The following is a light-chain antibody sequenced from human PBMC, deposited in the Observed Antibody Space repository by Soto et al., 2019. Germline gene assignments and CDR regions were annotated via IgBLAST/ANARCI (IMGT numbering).Light chain of an antibody. Sequence: QSALTQPASVSGSPGQSITISCTGTSSDVGRYNDVSWYQQHPGKAPKLIISEVTNRPSGVSDRFFASKSGSTASLTISGPQADAEGDYYCCSYTTSTTWVFGGGTKLTVL. CDR1: SSDVGRYND. CDR2: EVT. J-gene: IGLJ3*02. V-gene: IGLV2-14*01. CDR3: CSYTTSTTWV.